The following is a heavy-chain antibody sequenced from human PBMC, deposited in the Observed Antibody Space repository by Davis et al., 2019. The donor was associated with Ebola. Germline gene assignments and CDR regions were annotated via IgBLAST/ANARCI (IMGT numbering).Heavy chain of an antibody. CDR1: GGSFSGYY. J-gene: IGHJ6*02. CDR2: INHRGST. V-gene: IGHV4-34*01. D-gene: IGHD3-22*01. CDR3: ARRGYYYDSSGYYAGGMDV. Sequence: SETLSLTCAVYGGSFSGYYWSWIRQPPGKGLEWTGEINHRGSTYYNPSLKSRVTISVDTSKNQFSLKLSSVTAADTAVYYCARRGYYYDSSGYYAGGMDVWGQGTTVTVSS.